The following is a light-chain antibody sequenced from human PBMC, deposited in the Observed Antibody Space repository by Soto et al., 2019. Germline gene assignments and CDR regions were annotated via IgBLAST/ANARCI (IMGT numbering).Light chain of an antibody. CDR2: GAS. Sequence: EIVMTQSPATLSVSPGGRATLSCRASQSVSSNLAWYQQKPGQAPRLLIYGASTRATGIPARFSGSGSGTEFTLTISSLQSEDFAVYYCQRYNNPSTFGQGTKVEIK. CDR1: QSVSSN. CDR3: QRYNNPST. V-gene: IGKV3-15*01. J-gene: IGKJ1*01.